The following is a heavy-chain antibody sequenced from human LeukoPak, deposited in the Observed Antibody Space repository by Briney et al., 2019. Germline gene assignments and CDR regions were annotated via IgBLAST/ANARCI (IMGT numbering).Heavy chain of an antibody. J-gene: IGHJ4*02. CDR1: GFTFSSYA. CDR3: ARLGGSCYTY. Sequence: PGGSLRLSCAASGFTFSSYAMSWVRQAPGKGLEWVSAISGSGGSTYYADSVKGRFTISGDNSKNTLYLQMNSLRVEDTAVYYCARLGGSCYTYWGQGTLVTVSS. CDR2: ISGSGGST. D-gene: IGHD2-15*01. V-gene: IGHV3-23*01.